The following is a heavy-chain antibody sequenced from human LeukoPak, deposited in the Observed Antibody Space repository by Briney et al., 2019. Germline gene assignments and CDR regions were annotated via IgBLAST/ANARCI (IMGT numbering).Heavy chain of an antibody. D-gene: IGHD1-26*01. CDR1: GFTFNNYN. CDR2: ITSSGTYI. CDR3: ARDPYSGNYGNYYYYYMDV. V-gene: IGHV3-21*01. J-gene: IGHJ6*03. Sequence: GGSLRLSCATSGFTFNNYNMNWVRQAPGRALEWVSSITSSGTYIFYADSVKGRFTISRDNAKNSLYLQMNSLGPEDTSVYYCARDPYSGNYGNYYYYYMDVWGKGTTVTISS.